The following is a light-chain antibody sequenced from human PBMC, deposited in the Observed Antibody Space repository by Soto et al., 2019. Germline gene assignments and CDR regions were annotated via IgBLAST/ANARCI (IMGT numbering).Light chain of an antibody. CDR2: LGS. V-gene: IGKV2-30*01. CDR3: IESRQKPWT. J-gene: IGKJ1*01. Sequence: DIVVTQSPLSLPVTLGQPASISCRSSQSLVYSDGNTYLNWFQQRPGQSPRRLIYLGSNRASGVPDRFSGRGSGTDFTQKISRVEAEDVGVYYRIESRQKPWTFRQGTRV. CDR1: QSLVYSDGNTY.